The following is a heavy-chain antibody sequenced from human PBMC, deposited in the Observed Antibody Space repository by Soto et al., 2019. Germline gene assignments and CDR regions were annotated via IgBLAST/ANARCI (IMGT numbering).Heavy chain of an antibody. D-gene: IGHD3-22*01. CDR3: ARDSYYYDSSGYYEPDY. V-gene: IGHV1-18*01. CDR1: GYTFTSYG. Sequence: QVQLVQSGAEVKQPGASVKVSCKASGYTFTSYGISWVRQAPGQGLEWMGWISTYNGNTNYAQKLQGRVTMTTDTSTSTAYMELRSLRSDDTAVYYCARDSYYYDSSGYYEPDYWGQGTLVTVSS. CDR2: ISTYNGNT. J-gene: IGHJ4*02.